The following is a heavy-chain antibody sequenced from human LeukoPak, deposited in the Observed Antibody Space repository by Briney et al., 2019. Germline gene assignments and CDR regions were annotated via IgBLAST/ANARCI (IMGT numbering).Heavy chain of an antibody. CDR1: GYTFTSYG. CDR2: ISIYNGNT. V-gene: IGHV1-18*01. CDR3: ARITYDFWSGYYMPDDP. J-gene: IGHJ5*02. D-gene: IGHD3-3*01. Sequence: ASVKVSCKASGYTFTSYGISWVRQAPGQGLEWMGWISIYNGNTDYAQKLRGRVTMTTDTSTSTAYLELRGPRSDDTAVYYCARITYDFWSGYYMPDDPWGQGTLVTVSS.